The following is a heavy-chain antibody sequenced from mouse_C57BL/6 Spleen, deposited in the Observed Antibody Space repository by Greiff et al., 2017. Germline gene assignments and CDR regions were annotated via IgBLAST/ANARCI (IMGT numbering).Heavy chain of an antibody. V-gene: IGHV1-19*01. D-gene: IGHD1-1*01. J-gene: IGHJ1*03. Sequence: VQLQQSGPVLVKPGASVKMSCKASGYTFTDYYMNWVKQSHGKSLEWIGVINPYNGGTSYNQKFKGKATLTVDKSSSTAYMELNSLTSEDSAVYYCARQGYGSSYDWYFDVWGTGTTVTVSS. CDR2: INPYNGGT. CDR3: ARQGYGSSYDWYFDV. CDR1: GYTFTDYY.